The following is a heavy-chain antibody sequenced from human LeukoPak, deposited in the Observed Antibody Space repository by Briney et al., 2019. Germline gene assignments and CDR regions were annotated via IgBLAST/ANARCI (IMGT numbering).Heavy chain of an antibody. Sequence: ASVKVSCKASGYTFTSYGISWVRQAPGQGLEWMGWISAYNGNTNYAQKLQGRVTMTTDTSTSTAYMELRSLRSDDTAVYYCARVLPLMVYAIPDYWGQGTLVTSPQ. CDR3: ARVLPLMVYAIPDY. V-gene: IGHV1-18*01. D-gene: IGHD2-8*01. CDR1: GYTFTSYG. J-gene: IGHJ4*02. CDR2: ISAYNGNT.